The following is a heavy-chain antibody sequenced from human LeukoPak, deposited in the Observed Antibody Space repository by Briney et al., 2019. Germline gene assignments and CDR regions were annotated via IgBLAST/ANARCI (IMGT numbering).Heavy chain of an antibody. J-gene: IGHJ4*02. V-gene: IGHV3-74*01. D-gene: IGHD4-23*01. CDR2: INSDGSTT. CDR1: GFTFTSYS. Sequence: GGSLRLSCAASGFTFTSYSMNWVRQAPGKGLEWVSRINSDGSTTSYADSVKGRFTISKDNAKNTLYLQMNSLRADDTAVYYCARDSGYGGNSDYWGQGTLVTVSS. CDR3: ARDSGYGGNSDY.